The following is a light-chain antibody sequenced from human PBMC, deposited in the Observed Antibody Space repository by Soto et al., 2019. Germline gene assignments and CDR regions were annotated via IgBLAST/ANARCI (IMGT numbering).Light chain of an antibody. CDR1: SSNIGSNY. J-gene: IGLJ1*01. Sequence: QSVLTQPPSASGTPGQRVTISCSGSSSNIGSNYVCWYQQLPGTAPKLLIYRDNQRPSGVPDRFSGSKSGTSASLAISGLRSEDEADYYCAAWDDGVSGRYVFGTGTKVTVL. CDR3: AAWDDGVSGRYV. CDR2: RDN. V-gene: IGLV1-47*01.